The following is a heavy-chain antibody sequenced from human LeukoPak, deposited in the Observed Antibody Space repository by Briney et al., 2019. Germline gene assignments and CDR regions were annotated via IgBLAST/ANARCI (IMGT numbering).Heavy chain of an antibody. V-gene: IGHV4-59*01. CDR1: GGSISSYY. D-gene: IGHD6-19*01. J-gene: IGHJ4*02. CDR3: ARATRSSGKLDY. CDR2: IYYSGST. Sequence: SETLSLTCTVSGGSISSYYWSWIRQPPGKGLEWIGYIYYSGSTNYNPSLKSRVTISVDTSKNQFSLKLSSVTAADTAVYYCARATRSSGKLDYWGQGTLVTVSS.